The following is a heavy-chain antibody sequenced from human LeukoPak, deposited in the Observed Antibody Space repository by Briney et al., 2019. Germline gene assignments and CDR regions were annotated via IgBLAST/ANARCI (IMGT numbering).Heavy chain of an antibody. CDR1: GYTFTSYG. D-gene: IGHD2-2*01. V-gene: IGHV1-18*01. CDR2: TTAYNGNT. J-gene: IGHJ5*02. Sequence: ASVTVSYKASGYTFTSYGISWVRQAPGQGLEWMGWTTAYNGNTNYAQKLQGRVTMTTDSSTNRAYMELRTLRSDDTAVYYCARYASTIGLFDPWGEGTLVTVSS. CDR3: ARYASTIGLFDP.